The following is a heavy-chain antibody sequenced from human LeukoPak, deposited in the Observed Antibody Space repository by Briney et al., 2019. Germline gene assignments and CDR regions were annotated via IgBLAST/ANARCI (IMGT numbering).Heavy chain of an antibody. CDR1: GFTVSSNY. CDR2: IYSGGST. V-gene: IGHV3-53*01. J-gene: IGHJ4*02. CDR3: ARDPSRRGYSSGFQDY. Sequence: GGSLRLSCAASGFTVSSNYMSWVRQAPGKGLEWVSVIYSGGSTYYADSVKGRFTISRDNSKNTLYLQMNSLRAEDTAVYYCARDPSRRGYSSGFQDYWGQGTLVTVSS. D-gene: IGHD6-19*01.